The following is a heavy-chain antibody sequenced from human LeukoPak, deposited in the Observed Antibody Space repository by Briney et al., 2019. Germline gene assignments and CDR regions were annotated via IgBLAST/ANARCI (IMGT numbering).Heavy chain of an antibody. J-gene: IGHJ4*02. V-gene: IGHV3-7*01. CDR1: VFTFSNYW. D-gene: IGHD4-23*01. CDR2: IKQDGSVK. Sequence: GGSLRLSCEASVFTFSNYWMSWVRQAPEKGLEWVANIKQDGSVKQYVDSMKGRFTISRDNAKNSLYLQMNSLRAEDTAVYYCARDRDDGGFDYWGQGTLVTVSS. CDR3: ARDRDDGGFDY.